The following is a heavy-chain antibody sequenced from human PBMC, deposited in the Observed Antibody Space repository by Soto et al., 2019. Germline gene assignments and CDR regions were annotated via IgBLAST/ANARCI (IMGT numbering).Heavy chain of an antibody. CDR3: AHTYYGSGIYSGIVWFDP. CDR1: GFSLSTSGVG. D-gene: IGHD3-10*01. V-gene: IGHV2-5*02. Sequence: QITLKESGPTLVKPTQTLTLTCTFSGFSLSTSGVGVGWIRQPPGKALEWLALIYWDDDKRYSPSLKSRLTLTKDTSKTQVVLTMTNMDPVDTATYYCAHTYYGSGIYSGIVWFDPWGQGTLVTVSS. CDR2: IYWDDDK. J-gene: IGHJ5*02.